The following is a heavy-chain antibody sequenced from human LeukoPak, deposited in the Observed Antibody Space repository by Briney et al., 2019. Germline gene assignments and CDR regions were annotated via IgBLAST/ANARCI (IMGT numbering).Heavy chain of an antibody. V-gene: IGHV3-7*03. J-gene: IGHJ4*02. CDR1: GLTFSSSW. D-gene: IGHD3-3*01. CDR2: INPDGNKK. Sequence: GGSLRLSCAVSGLTFSSSWMDWVRQAPGKGLEWVASINPDGNKKYSADSVQGRFTISRDNAKNSLYLEMDSLRADDTALYYCVAVPETDFWIGFYLDYWGQGTLVTVSS. CDR3: VAVPETDFWIGFYLDY.